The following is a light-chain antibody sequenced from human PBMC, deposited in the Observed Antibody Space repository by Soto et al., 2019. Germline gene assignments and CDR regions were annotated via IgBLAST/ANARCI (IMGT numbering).Light chain of an antibody. Sequence: EIVMTQSPATLSVSPGERATLSCRASQSVSSDLAWYHQKPGQAPRLLIYSASTRATGIPARFSGSGSGTEFTLTINSLQSEDFAVYYCQQYNNWLRTFGQGTKVEIK. V-gene: IGKV3-15*01. CDR3: QQYNNWLRT. CDR2: SAS. CDR1: QSVSSD. J-gene: IGKJ1*01.